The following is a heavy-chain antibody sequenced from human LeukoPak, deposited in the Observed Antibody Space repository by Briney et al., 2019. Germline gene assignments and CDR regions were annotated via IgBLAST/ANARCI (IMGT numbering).Heavy chain of an antibody. V-gene: IGHV3-72*01. CDR3: VRDFYESSGSTYYFDY. J-gene: IGHJ4*02. D-gene: IGHD3-22*01. CDR2: TRNKPNSYTT. Sequence: TGGSLRLSCAASGFTFSSYAMSWVRQAPGKGLEWVGRTRNKPNSYTTEYAASVKGRFTISRDDSKNSLYLQMNSLKIEDTAVYYCVRDFYESSGSTYYFDYWGQGTLVTVSS. CDR1: GFTFSSYA.